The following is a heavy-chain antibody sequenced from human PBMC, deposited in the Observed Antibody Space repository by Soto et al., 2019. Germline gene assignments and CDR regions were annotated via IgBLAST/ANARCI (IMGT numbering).Heavy chain of an antibody. CDR3: ARWDGVAVAGGVFYYYYGMDV. CDR2: INHSGST. D-gene: IGHD6-19*01. V-gene: IGHV4-34*01. CDR1: GGSFSGYY. Sequence: SETLSLTCAVYGGSFSGYYWSWIRQPPGKGLEWIGEINHSGSTNYNPSLKSRVTISVDTSKNQFSLKLSSVTAADTAVYYCARWDGVAVAGGVFYYYYGMDVWGQGTTDTVSS. J-gene: IGHJ6*02.